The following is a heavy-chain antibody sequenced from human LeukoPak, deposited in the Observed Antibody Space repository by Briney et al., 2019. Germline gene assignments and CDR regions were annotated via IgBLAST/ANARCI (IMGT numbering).Heavy chain of an antibody. D-gene: IGHD5-24*01. CDR3: ARNWRNNCDY. CDR2: INPSGGST. CDR1: GYTFTGYY. J-gene: IGHJ4*02. V-gene: IGHV1-46*01. Sequence: TSVKVSCKASGYTFTGYYMHWVRQAPGQGLEWMGIINPSGGSTSYAQKFQGRVTMTRDTSTTTVYMELSSLRSDDTAVYYCARNWRNNCDYWGQGTLVTVSS.